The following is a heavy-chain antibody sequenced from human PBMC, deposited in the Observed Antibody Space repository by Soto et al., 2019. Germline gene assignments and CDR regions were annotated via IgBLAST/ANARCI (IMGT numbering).Heavy chain of an antibody. CDR2: IYAGDPDI. CDR3: ARASNHVDWFPESFDL. CDR1: GYSFISYW. V-gene: IGHV5-51*01. Sequence: GESLKISCKGSGYSFISYWIGWVRQMPWKGLEWMGIIYAGDPDIRYSPSFQGQVTISVDKSISTAYLQWSSLKASDTAMYYCARASNHVDWFPESFDLWGQGTMVTV. D-gene: IGHD3-9*01. J-gene: IGHJ3*01.